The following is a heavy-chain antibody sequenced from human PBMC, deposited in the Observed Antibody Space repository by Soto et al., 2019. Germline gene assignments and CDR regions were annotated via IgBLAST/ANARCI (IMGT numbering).Heavy chain of an antibody. V-gene: IGHV3-30*18. Sequence: VQLVESGGGVVQPGRSLRLSCAASGFTFSDYAMHWVRQAPGKGLEWVAVVSHDGRNTNYADSVKGRFTISRDSSKNTVSVETTSLRAEDTAVYYCAKGGRQWLVTSDFNYWGQGALVTVSS. CDR2: VSHDGRNT. J-gene: IGHJ4*02. D-gene: IGHD6-19*01. CDR3: AKGGRQWLVTSDFNY. CDR1: GFTFSDYA.